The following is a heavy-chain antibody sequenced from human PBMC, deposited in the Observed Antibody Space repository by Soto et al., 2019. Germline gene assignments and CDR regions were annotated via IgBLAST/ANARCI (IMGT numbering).Heavy chain of an antibody. J-gene: IGHJ4*02. V-gene: IGHV3-23*01. CDR1: GFTFSNYD. CDR3: AKDPWPNKGPVVTPYFDY. CDR2: ISASGGSS. Sequence: EVQLLESGGGLVQPGGSLRLSCAASGFTFSNYDMTWVRQAPGKGLEWVSSISASGGSSYYTDSVKGRFAISRDNSKNTLYLQMNSLRAEDTAVYYCAKDPWPNKGPVVTPYFDYWGQGTLVTVSS. D-gene: IGHD2-21*02.